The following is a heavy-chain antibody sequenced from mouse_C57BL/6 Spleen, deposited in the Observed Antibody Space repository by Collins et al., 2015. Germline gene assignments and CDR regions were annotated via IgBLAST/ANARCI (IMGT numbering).Heavy chain of an antibody. CDR2: IYPGSGST. V-gene: IGHV1-55*01. CDR3: ARWGPHYYGSSYWYFDV. Sequence: QVQLQQPGAELVKPGASVKMSCKASGYTFISYWITWMKQRPGQGLEWIGDIYPGSGSTNYNEKFKSKATLTVDTSSSTAYMQLSSLTSEDSAVYYCARWGPHYYGSSYWYFDVWGTGTTVTVSS. D-gene: IGHD1-1*01. J-gene: IGHJ1*03. CDR1: GYTFISYW.